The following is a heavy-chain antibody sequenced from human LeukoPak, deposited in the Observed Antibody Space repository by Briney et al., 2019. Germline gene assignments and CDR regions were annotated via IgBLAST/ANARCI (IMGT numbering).Heavy chain of an antibody. CDR2: INSDGSTT. CDR3: ARDWSTP. V-gene: IGHV3-74*01. CDR1: GFTFSNFW. J-gene: IGHJ5*02. D-gene: IGHD3-3*01. Sequence: GGSLRISCAASGFTFSNFWMPWVRQAPGKGPVWVSRINSDGSTTTYADSVKGRFTISRDNAKNTLYLQMNSLGAEDTAVYYCARDWSTPWGQGTLVTVSS.